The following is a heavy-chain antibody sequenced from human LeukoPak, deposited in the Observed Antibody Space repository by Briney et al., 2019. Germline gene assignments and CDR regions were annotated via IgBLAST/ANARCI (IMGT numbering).Heavy chain of an antibody. D-gene: IGHD5-18*01. V-gene: IGHV1-2*02. CDR2: INPNSGGT. CDR3: ARVVGYSCGYHSDY. CDR1: GYTFTGYY. Sequence: ASVKVSCKASGYTFTGYYMHWVRQAPGQGLEWMGWINPNSGGTNYAQKFQGRVTMTRDTSISTAYMELSRLRSDDTAVYYCARVVGYSCGYHSDYWGQGTLVTVSS. J-gene: IGHJ4*02.